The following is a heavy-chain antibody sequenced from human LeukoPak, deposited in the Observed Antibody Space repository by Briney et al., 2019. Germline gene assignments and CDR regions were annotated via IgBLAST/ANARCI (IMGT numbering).Heavy chain of an antibody. D-gene: IGHD6-19*01. CDR1: GYTLTELS. CDR3: ATLVFSSGWYFDY. V-gene: IGHV1-24*01. CDR2: FDPEDGET. J-gene: IGHJ4*02. Sequence: VASVKVSCKVSGYTLTELSMHWVRQAPGKGLEWMGGFDPEDGETIYAQKFQGRVTMTEDTSTDTAYMELSSLRSEDTAVYYCATLVFSSGWYFDYWGQGTLVTVSS.